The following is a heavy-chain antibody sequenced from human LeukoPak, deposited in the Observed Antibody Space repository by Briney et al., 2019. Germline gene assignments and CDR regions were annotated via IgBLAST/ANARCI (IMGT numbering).Heavy chain of an antibody. CDR3: AGGGGSGSYYFLH. V-gene: IGHV1-18*01. CDR2: ISADTGNT. J-gene: IGHJ1*01. Sequence: GASVKVSCKASGYTFSSYGVAWVRQAPGQGLEWMGWISADTGNTNYAQKLQDRVTMTTDTSTSTAYMELRSLKSDDTAVYYCAGGGGSGSYYFLHWGQGTLVTVSS. CDR1: GYTFSSYG. D-gene: IGHD1-26*01.